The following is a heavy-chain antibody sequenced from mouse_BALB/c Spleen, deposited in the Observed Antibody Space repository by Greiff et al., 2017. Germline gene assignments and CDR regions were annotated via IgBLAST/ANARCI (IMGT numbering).Heavy chain of an antibody. Sequence: EVKLQESGPGLVKPSQSLSLTCTVTGYSITSDYAWNWIRQFPGNKLEWMGYISYSGSTSYNPSLKSRISITRDTSKNQFFLQLNSVTTEDTATYYCARGVGGYYAWFAYWGQGTLVTVSA. CDR3: ARGVGGYYAWFAY. D-gene: IGHD2-3*01. CDR2: ISYSGST. J-gene: IGHJ3*01. V-gene: IGHV3-2*02. CDR1: GYSITSDYA.